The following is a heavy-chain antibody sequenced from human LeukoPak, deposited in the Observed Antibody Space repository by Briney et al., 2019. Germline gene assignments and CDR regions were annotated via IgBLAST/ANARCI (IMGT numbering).Heavy chain of an antibody. Sequence: ASVKVSCKASGYTFTCYYMHWVRQAPGQGLEWMGWIKHNSGGTNSAQKFQGRVTMTRDTSISTAYMELTRLRSDDTAVYYCARGPHWDPHFNYWGQGTLVTVSS. J-gene: IGHJ4*02. CDR1: GYTFTCYY. D-gene: IGHD7-27*01. CDR3: ARGPHWDPHFNY. CDR2: IKHNSGGT. V-gene: IGHV1-2*02.